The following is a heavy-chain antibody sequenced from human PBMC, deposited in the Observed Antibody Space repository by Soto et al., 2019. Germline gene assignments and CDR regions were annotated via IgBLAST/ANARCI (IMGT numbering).Heavy chain of an antibody. CDR3: ARMFLEFLPPIEDNIVVVPAAIDYYYYMDV. CDR2: MNPNSGNT. CDR1: GYTFTSYD. J-gene: IGHJ6*03. Sequence: ASVKVSCKASGYTFTSYDINWVRQATGQGLEWMGWMNPNSGNTGYAQKFQGRVTMTRNTSISTAYMELSSLRSEDTAVYYCARMFLEFLPPIEDNIVVVPAAIDYYYYMDVWGKGTTVTVSS. D-gene: IGHD2-2*01. V-gene: IGHV1-8*01.